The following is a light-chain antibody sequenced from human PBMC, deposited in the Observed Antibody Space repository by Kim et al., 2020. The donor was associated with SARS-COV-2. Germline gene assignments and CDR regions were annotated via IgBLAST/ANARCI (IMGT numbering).Light chain of an antibody. CDR2: NDN. V-gene: IGLV1-44*01. CDR3: AVWDDSLKSVL. Sequence: GQRVTISCSGSSSNVGRDSVEWYHHHPGTAPKLVIYNDNRRPSGVPGRFSGSKSGTSASLAISGLQSEDEADYYCAVWDDSLKSVLFGGGTQLTVL. J-gene: IGLJ2*01. CDR1: SSNVGRDS.